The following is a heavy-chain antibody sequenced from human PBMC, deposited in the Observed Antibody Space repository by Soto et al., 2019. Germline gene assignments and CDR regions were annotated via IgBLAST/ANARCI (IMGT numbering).Heavy chain of an antibody. CDR2: IYYSGGT. V-gene: IGHV4-31*03. CDR1: GGSISSGGYY. J-gene: IGHJ3*02. D-gene: IGHD3-22*01. Sequence: PSETLSLTCTVSGGSISSGGYYWSCIRQHPGKGLEWIGYIYYSGGTYYNPSLKSRVTIPVDTSKNQFSLKLSSVTAADTAVYYCARRSSDYYDSRRNAFDIWGQGTMVTVSS. CDR3: ARRSSDYYDSRRNAFDI.